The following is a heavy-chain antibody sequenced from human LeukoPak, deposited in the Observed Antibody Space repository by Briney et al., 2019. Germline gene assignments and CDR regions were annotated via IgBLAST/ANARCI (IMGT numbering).Heavy chain of an antibody. CDR2: IRYDGSNK. D-gene: IGHD4-17*01. CDR1: GFTFSSYG. Sequence: PGGSLRLSCAASGFTFSSYGMHWVRQAPGKGLEWVAFIRYDGSNKYYADSVKGRFTISRDNSKNTLYLQMNSLRAEDTAVYYCAKAFRGMTTVTTGWFDPWGQGTLVTVSS. CDR3: AKAFRGMTTVTTGWFDP. J-gene: IGHJ5*02. V-gene: IGHV3-30*02.